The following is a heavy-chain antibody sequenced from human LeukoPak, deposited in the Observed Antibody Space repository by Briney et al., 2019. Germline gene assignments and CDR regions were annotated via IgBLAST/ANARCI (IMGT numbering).Heavy chain of an antibody. CDR1: GYTFTSYG. CDR2: LSAYNGNT. Sequence: ASVKVSCKASGYTFTSYGISWVRQAPGQGLEWMGWLSAYNGNTNYAQKLQGRVTMTTDTSTSTAYMELRSLRSDDTAVYYCARDNVVVPAASGMDVWGQGTTVTVSS. CDR3: ARDNVVVPAASGMDV. J-gene: IGHJ6*02. V-gene: IGHV1-18*01. D-gene: IGHD2-2*01.